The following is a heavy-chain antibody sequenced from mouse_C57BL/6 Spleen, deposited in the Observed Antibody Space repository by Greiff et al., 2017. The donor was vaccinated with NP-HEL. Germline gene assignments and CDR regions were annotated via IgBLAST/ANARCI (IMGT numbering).Heavy chain of an antibody. V-gene: IGHV1-82*01. D-gene: IGHD2-4*01. Sequence: QVQLQQSGPELVKPGVSVKISCKASGYAFSSSWMNWVKQRPGKGLEWIGRIYPGDGDTNYNGKFKGKATLTADKSSSTAYMQLSSLTSEDSAVYFCARGPPYDYDVPWFAYWGQGTLVTVSA. CDR3: ARGPPYDYDVPWFAY. J-gene: IGHJ3*01. CDR1: GYAFSSSW. CDR2: IYPGDGDT.